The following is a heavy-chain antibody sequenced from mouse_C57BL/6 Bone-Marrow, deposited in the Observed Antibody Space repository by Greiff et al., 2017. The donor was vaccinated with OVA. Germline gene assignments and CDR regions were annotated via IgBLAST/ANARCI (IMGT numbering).Heavy chain of an antibody. V-gene: IGHV5-17*01. CDR1: GFTFSDYG. CDR3: SRPGGAY. CDR2: ISSGSSTI. J-gene: IGHJ3*01. Sequence: LVESGGGLVKPGGSLKLSCAASGFTFSDYGMHWVRQAPEKGLEWVAYISSGSSTIYYADTVKGRFTISRDNAKNTLCLQMTSLRAEDTAMYYCSRPGGAYWGQGTLVTVSA.